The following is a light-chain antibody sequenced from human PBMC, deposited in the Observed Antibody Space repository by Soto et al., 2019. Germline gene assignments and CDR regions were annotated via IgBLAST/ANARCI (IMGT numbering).Light chain of an antibody. CDR2: GAS. V-gene: IGKV3-15*01. CDR1: QSVSSN. CDR3: QQYNTWPPIT. J-gene: IGKJ5*01. Sequence: EIVTTQSLSALSVSPWERATLSCMASQSVSSNLAWYQQKPGQAPRLLIYGASTRATGIPARFSGSGSGTEFTLTISSLQSEDFAVYYCQQYNTWPPITFGQGTRLEI.